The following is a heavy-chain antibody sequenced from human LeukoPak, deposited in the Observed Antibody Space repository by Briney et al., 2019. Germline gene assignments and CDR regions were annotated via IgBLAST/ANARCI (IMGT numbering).Heavy chain of an antibody. V-gene: IGHV3-7*01. CDR1: GFTFSSYW. J-gene: IGHJ4*02. D-gene: IGHD3-16*02. CDR3: ASSGTYYDYVWGSYRYSLFDY. CDR2: IKQDGSEK. Sequence: GGSLRLSCAASGFTFSSYWMSWVRQAPGKGLEWVANIKQDGSEKYYVDSVKGRFTISRDNAKNSLYLQMNSLRAEDTAVYYCASSGTYYDYVWGSYRYSLFDYWGQGTLVTVSS.